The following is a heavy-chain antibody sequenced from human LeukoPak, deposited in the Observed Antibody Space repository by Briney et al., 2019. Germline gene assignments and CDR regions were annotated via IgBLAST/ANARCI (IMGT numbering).Heavy chain of an antibody. J-gene: IGHJ6*02. CDR3: TTDPSSGGYSYGPYYGMDV. V-gene: IGHV3-15*01. D-gene: IGHD5-18*01. Sequence: GGSLRLSCAASGFSFSNAWMSWVRQAPGKGLEWVGRIKSKTDGGTTDYAAPVKGRFTISRDDSKNTLYLQMNSLKTEDTAVYYCTTDPSSGGYSYGPYYGMDVWGQGTTVTVSS. CDR1: GFSFSNAW. CDR2: IKSKTDGGTT.